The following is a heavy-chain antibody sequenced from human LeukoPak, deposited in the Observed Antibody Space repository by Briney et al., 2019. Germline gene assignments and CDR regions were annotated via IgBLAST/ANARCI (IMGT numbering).Heavy chain of an antibody. D-gene: IGHD3-22*01. Sequence: PSGTLSLTCTVSGGSISSGSYYWSWIRQPAGKGLEWIGRIYTSGSTNYNPSLKSRVTISVDTSKNQFSLKLSSVTAADTAVYYCARDREYYDSSGYSDYWGQGTLVTVSS. J-gene: IGHJ4*02. CDR3: ARDREYYDSSGYSDY. CDR1: GGSISSGSYY. V-gene: IGHV4-61*02. CDR2: IYTSGST.